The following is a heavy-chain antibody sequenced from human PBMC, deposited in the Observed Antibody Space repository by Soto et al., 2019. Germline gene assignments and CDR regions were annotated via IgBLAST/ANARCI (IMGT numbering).Heavy chain of an antibody. J-gene: IGHJ6*02. V-gene: IGHV3-21*01. CDR3: ARAVAVAGTTYSTSDYGMDV. Sequence: GGSLRLSCAASGFTFSSYSMNWVRQAPGKGLQWVSSISSSSSYIYYADSVKGRFTISRDNAKNSLYLQMNSLRAEDTAVYYCARAVAVAGTTYSTSDYGMDVWGPGTKVTVYS. CDR2: ISSSSSYI. D-gene: IGHD6-19*01. CDR1: GFTFSSYS.